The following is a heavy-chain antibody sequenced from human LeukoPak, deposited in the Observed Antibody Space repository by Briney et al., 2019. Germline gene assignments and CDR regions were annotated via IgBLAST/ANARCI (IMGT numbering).Heavy chain of an antibody. J-gene: IGHJ6*03. CDR1: GDSTNTYG. Sequence: ASVKVSCKAPGDSTNTYGVAWVRQAPGQGLEWIGWISPYSAYTKYADALQGRVTMTTDTSTTTSYMELRSLRSDDTAVYFCANVAKGRYFFYYMDAWGKGTTVTVS. V-gene: IGHV1-18*04. CDR3: ANVAKGRYFFYYMDA. CDR2: ISPYSAYT.